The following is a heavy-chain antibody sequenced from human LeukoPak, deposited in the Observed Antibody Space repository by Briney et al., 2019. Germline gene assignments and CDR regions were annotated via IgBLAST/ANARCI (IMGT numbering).Heavy chain of an antibody. J-gene: IGHJ3*02. CDR2: IIPILGIA. Sequence: GSSVKVSCKASGGTFSSYAISWVRQAPGQGLKWMGRIIPILGIANYAQKFQGRVTITADKSTSTAYMELSSLRSEDTAVYYCARDSERSIAAAFDIWGQGAMVTVSS. CDR3: ARDSERSIAAAFDI. D-gene: IGHD6-6*01. CDR1: GGTFSSYA. V-gene: IGHV1-69*04.